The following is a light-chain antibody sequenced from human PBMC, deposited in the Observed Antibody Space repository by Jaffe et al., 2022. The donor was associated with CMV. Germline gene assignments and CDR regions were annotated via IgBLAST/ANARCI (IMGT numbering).Light chain of an antibody. CDR3: AAWDDSLNGHWV. CDR2: NNN. CDR1: SSNIGSCP. Sequence: QSVLTQPPSVSGTPGQRVTISCSGSSSNIGSCPVNWYQHLPGTAPKLLIYNNNERPSGVPDRFSGSKSGTSGSLAISGLQSEDEADYYCAAWDDSLNGHWVFGGGTKLTVL. J-gene: IGLJ3*02. V-gene: IGLV1-44*01.